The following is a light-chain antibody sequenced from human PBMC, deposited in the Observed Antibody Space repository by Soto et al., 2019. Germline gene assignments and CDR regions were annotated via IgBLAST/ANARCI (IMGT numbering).Light chain of an antibody. CDR1: QSISSY. V-gene: IGKV1-39*01. CDR2: AAS. J-gene: IGKJ2*01. Sequence: DIQMTQSPSSLSASVGDRVTITCRASQSISSYLNWYQQKPGKAPKLLIYAASSLQSGVPSMFSGSGSETDFTLTISSLQPEDFATYYCQQSYSTPRYTFGQGTKLAIK. CDR3: QQSYSTPRYT.